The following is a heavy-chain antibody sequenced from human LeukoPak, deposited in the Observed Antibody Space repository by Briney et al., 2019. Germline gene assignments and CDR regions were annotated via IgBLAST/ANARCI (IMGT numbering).Heavy chain of an antibody. Sequence: GGSLRLSCAASGFTFSGSALHWVRQASGKGLEWVGRIRSTANGYATAYAASVKSRFTISRDDSKNTAYLQMDSLKTEDTAVYYCARVILNRFLEWFQRPRIYYYYMDVWGKGTTVTVSS. CDR3: ARVILNRFLEWFQRPRIYYYYMDV. V-gene: IGHV3-73*01. D-gene: IGHD3-3*01. J-gene: IGHJ6*03. CDR1: GFTFSGSA. CDR2: IRSTANGYAT.